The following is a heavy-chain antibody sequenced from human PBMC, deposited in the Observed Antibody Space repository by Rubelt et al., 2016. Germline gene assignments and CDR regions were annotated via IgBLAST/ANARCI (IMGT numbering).Heavy chain of an antibody. J-gene: IGHJ4*02. D-gene: IGHD3-3*01. CDR1: GFSLSTSGVG. V-gene: IGHV2-5*02. Sequence: QITLKESGPTLVKPTQTLTLTCTFSGFSLSTSGVGVGWIRQPPGKALEWLALLYWDDDKRYSPSLKSRLTSTKDTSKNQGVLTMTNMDPVETATYYCAHWSFSGYYNYFDYWGQGTLVTVSS. CDR3: AHWSFSGYYNYFDY. CDR2: LYWDDDK.